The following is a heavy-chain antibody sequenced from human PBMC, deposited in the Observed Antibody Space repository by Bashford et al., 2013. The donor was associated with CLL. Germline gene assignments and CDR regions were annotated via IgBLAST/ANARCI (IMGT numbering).Heavy chain of an antibody. D-gene: IGHD3-10*01. V-gene: IGHV3-23*01. J-gene: IGHJ4*02. CDR2: ITGGGHDT. CDR1: GFTFSDYA. CDR3: ARSPMIRGGVADY. Sequence: GGSLRLSCAVSGFTFSDYAMSWVRQAPGKALEWVSLITGGGHDTYYADSVKGRFTISRDNSKNSLFLQMNSLRAGDTAVYYCARSPMIRGGVADYWGQGTLVTVSS.